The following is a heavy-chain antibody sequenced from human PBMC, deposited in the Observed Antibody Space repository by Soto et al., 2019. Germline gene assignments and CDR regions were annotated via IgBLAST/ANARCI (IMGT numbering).Heavy chain of an antibody. J-gene: IGHJ4*02. Sequence: PSETLSLTCTVSGGSISSSSYYWGWIRQPPGKGLEWIGSIYYSGSTYYNPSLKSRVTISVDTSKNQFSLKLSSVTAADTAVYYCARQASGPLKRITMVRGVPTSFDYWGQGTLVTVSS. CDR3: ARQASGPLKRITMVRGVPTSFDY. CDR1: GGSISSSSYY. CDR2: IYYSGST. D-gene: IGHD3-10*01. V-gene: IGHV4-39*01.